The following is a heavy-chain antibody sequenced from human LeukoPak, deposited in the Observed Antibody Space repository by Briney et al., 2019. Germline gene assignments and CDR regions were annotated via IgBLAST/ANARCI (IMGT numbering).Heavy chain of an antibody. D-gene: IGHD3-3*01. CDR2: IYHSGST. Sequence: SETLSLTCTVSGDSISSGYYWGWIRQPPGKGLEWIGSIYHSGSTYYNPSLKSRVTISVDTSKNQFSLKLSSVTAADTAVYYCARATLGYDFWSGYYTGEFDYWGQGTLVTVSS. CDR1: GDSISSGYY. J-gene: IGHJ4*02. V-gene: IGHV4-38-2*02. CDR3: ARATLGYDFWSGYYTGEFDY.